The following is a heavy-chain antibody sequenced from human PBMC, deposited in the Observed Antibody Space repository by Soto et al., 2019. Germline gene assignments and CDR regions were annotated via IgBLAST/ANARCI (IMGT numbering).Heavy chain of an antibody. CDR3: AAHGLTVYMANYFDF. J-gene: IGHJ4*02. Sequence: SETLSLTWTVSGGSISSPHDYWGWIRKSPGRRLEWIGSIYYTGSSYYNPSLKSRINVSVDTSKNQFSLNLTSVTAADTAVYKGAAHGLTVYMANYFDFKGQGTRVTVSS. V-gene: IGHV4-39*01. CDR2: IYYTGSS. D-gene: IGHD5-12*01. CDR1: GGSISSPHDY.